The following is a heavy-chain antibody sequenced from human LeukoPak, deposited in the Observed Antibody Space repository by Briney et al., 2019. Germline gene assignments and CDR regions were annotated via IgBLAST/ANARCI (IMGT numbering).Heavy chain of an antibody. CDR3: ARRTDYDIRGSDYYYYGMDA. J-gene: IGHJ6*02. V-gene: IGHV4-34*01. Sequence: SQTLSLTCAVYGGSFSGYYWSWIRQPPGKGLEWIGEINHSGSTNYNPSLKTRVTISVDTSKNQFSLKLSSVTAADTAVYYCARRTDYDIRGSDYYYYGMDAWGQGTTVTVSS. CDR2: INHSGST. D-gene: IGHD3-10*02. CDR1: GGSFSGYY.